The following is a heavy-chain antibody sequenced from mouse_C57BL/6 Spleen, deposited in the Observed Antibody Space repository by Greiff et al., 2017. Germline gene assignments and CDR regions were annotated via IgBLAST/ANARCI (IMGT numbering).Heavy chain of an antibody. J-gene: IGHJ4*01. V-gene: IGHV1-61*01. Sequence: QVQLQQPGAELVRPGSSVKLSCKASGYTFTSYWMDWVKQRPGQGLEWIGNIYPSDSETHYNQKFKDKATLTVDKSSSTAYMQLSSLTSEDSAVYYCAATRMVTDAMDYWGQGTSVTVSS. D-gene: IGHD2-2*01. CDR3: AATRMVTDAMDY. CDR2: IYPSDSET. CDR1: GYTFTSYW.